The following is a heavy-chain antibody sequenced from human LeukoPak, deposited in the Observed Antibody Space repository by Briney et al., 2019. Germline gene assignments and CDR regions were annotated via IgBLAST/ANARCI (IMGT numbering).Heavy chain of an antibody. D-gene: IGHD4-23*01. CDR2: NYYSGST. CDR1: GGSISSSSYY. V-gene: IGHV4-39*07. CDR3: ARAWPYGGNPFDY. Sequence: SETLSLTCTVSGGSISSSSYYWGWLRQPPGKGREWIGSNYYSGSTYYNPSLKSRVTISVDTSKNQFSLKLSSVTAADTAVYYCARAWPYGGNPFDYWGQGTLVTVSS. J-gene: IGHJ4*02.